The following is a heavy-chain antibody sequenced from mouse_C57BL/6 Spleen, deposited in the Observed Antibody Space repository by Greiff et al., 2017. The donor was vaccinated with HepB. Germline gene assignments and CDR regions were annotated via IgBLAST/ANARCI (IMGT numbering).Heavy chain of an antibody. CDR1: GYSITSGYY. CDR3: ARDRRNYDAMDY. D-gene: IGHD2-1*01. V-gene: IGHV3-6*01. Sequence: DVKLQESGPGLVKPSQSLSLTCSVTGYSITSGYYWNWIRQFPGNKLEWMGYISYDGSNNYNPSLKNRISITRDTSKNQFFLKLNSVTTEDTATYYCARDRRNYDAMDYWGQGTSVTVSS. CDR2: ISYDGSN. J-gene: IGHJ4*01.